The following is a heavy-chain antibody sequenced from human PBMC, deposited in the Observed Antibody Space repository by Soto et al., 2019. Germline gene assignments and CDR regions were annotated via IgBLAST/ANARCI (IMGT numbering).Heavy chain of an antibody. V-gene: IGHV1-18*01. D-gene: IGHD3-22*01. CDR3: ARDTDYYDSSGYYEFDY. CDR2: ISAYNGNT. Sequence: QVQLVQSGAEVKKPGASVKVSCKASGYTFTSYGISWVRQAPGQGLEWMGWISAYNGNTNYAQKLQGRVTMTTDTSTSKAYMELRSLRSDDTAVYYCARDTDYYDSSGYYEFDYWGQGTLVTVSS. J-gene: IGHJ4*02. CDR1: GYTFTSYG.